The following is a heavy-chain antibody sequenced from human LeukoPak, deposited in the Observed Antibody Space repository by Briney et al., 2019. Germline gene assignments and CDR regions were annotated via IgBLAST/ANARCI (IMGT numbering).Heavy chain of an antibody. CDR2: ISGSGSTT. J-gene: IGHJ4*02. CDR1: GFTISSYA. Sequence: PGGSLRLSCAASGFTISSYAMSWVRQAPGKGLEWVSGISGSGSTTVYADSVTGRFTISRDNSKNTLYLQMISLRAEDTAVYYCAKDARLGTTYHFDYWGQGTLVTVSS. D-gene: IGHD1-26*01. V-gene: IGHV3-23*01. CDR3: AKDARLGTTYHFDY.